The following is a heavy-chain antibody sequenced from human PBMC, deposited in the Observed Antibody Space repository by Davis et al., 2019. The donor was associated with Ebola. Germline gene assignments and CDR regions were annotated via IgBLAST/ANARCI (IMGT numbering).Heavy chain of an antibody. CDR3: ARVYTHYRFDY. J-gene: IGHJ4*02. CDR2: VSYGGST. D-gene: IGHD4-11*01. CDR1: GDSISHYY. V-gene: IGHV4-59*08. Sequence: PSETLSLTCTVSGDSISHYYWSWIRQPPGRGLEWIAYVSYGGSTDYNPSLKSRVTISIDTSKNQFSLKLNSVTAADTATYFCARVYTHYRFDYWGQGTLVTVSP.